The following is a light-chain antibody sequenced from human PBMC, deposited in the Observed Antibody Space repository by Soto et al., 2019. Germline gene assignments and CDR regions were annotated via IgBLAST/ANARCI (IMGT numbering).Light chain of an antibody. V-gene: IGKV3-20*01. CDR3: QQYDTSPPLT. Sequence: EIVLTQSPGTLSLSPGDRATLSCRASQSVSSNYLAWYQQRPGQAPRLLLYGASTRATGIPDRFSGSGSGTDFTHTISRLEPEDFAVYYCQQYDTSPPLTFGGGTKVEI. CDR1: QSVSSNY. J-gene: IGKJ4*01. CDR2: GAS.